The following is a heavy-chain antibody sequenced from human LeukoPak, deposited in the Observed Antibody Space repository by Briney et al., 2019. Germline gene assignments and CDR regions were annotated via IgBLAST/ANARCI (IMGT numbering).Heavy chain of an antibody. D-gene: IGHD6-13*01. V-gene: IGHV3-23*01. CDR3: AKRGIAAAASFDY. J-gene: IGHJ4*02. CDR1: GFTFSSYA. Sequence: GGSLRLSCVASGFTFSSYAMSWVRQAPGKGLEWVLTISGNGDYTFYADSVKGRFTISRDNSKNTLFLQMNSLRAEDTAVYYCAKRGIAAAASFDYWGQGTLVTVSS. CDR2: ISGNGDYT.